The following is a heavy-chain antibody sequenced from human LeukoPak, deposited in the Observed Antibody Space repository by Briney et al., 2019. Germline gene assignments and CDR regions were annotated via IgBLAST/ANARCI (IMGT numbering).Heavy chain of an antibody. CDR3: ARAVAGTRWFEP. D-gene: IGHD6-19*01. J-gene: IGHJ5*02. CDR1: GYSFTSYW. Sequence: GETLKISCQGSGYSFTSYWIGWVRKMPGKGLAWMGIIYPGDSDTRYSPSFQGQVTISADKSISTAYLQWSSLKASDTAMYYCARAVAGTRWFEPWGQGTLVTVSS. CDR2: IYPGDSDT. V-gene: IGHV5-51*01.